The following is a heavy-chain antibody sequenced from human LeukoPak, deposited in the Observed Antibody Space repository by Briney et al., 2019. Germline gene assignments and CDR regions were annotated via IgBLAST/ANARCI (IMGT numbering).Heavy chain of an antibody. J-gene: IGHJ4*02. D-gene: IGHD6-19*01. CDR1: GGSISSYY. Sequence: SETLSLTCTISGGSISSYYWSWLRQSPGKGLEWIGYIYYSGSTNYNPSLKSRVTISVDTSKNQFSLKLSSVTAADTAVYYCAREGYSSGWYTDYWGQGTLVTVSS. CDR2: IYYSGST. V-gene: IGHV4-59*01. CDR3: AREGYSSGWYTDY.